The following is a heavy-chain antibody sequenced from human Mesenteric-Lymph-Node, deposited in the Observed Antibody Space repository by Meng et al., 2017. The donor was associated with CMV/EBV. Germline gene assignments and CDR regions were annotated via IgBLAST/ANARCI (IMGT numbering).Heavy chain of an antibody. Sequence: GGSLRLSCAASGFTFSGHAMSWVRQAPGKGLEWVSGISGSGGSIYYADSVKGRFTISRDDSKNTLYLQMNSLRAEDTAIYYCAKDLFYDGSGYYLGNWGQGALVTVSS. CDR3: AKDLFYDGSGYYLGN. J-gene: IGHJ4*02. CDR2: ISGSGGSI. CDR1: GFTFSGHA. V-gene: IGHV3-23*01. D-gene: IGHD3-22*01.